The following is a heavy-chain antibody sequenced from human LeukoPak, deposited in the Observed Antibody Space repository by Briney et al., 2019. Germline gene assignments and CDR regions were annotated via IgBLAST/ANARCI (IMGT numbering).Heavy chain of an antibody. Sequence: LVKVSCKASGGTFSSYAISWVRQAPGQGLEWMGGIIPIFGTANYAQKFQGRVTITADESTSTAYMELSSLRSEDTAVYYCARAAGSSWYWGRNWFDPWGQGTLVTVSS. V-gene: IGHV1-69*13. D-gene: IGHD6-13*01. CDR2: IIPIFGTA. CDR3: ARAAGSSWYWGRNWFDP. J-gene: IGHJ5*02. CDR1: GGTFSSYA.